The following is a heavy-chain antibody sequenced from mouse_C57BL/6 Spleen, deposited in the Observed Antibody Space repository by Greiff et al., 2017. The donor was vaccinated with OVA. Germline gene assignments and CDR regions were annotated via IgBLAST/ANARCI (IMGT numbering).Heavy chain of an antibody. V-gene: IGHV2-6*01. CDR3: ARVLSGAMDY. D-gene: IGHD1-1*02. Sequence: VQLQQSGPGLVAPSQSLSITCTVSGFSLTSYGVDWVRQSPGKGLEWLGVIWGVGSTNYNSALKSRLSISKDNSKSQVFLKMNSLQTDDTAMYYCARVLSGAMDYWGQGTSVTVSS. J-gene: IGHJ4*01. CDR2: IWGVGST. CDR1: GFSLTSYG.